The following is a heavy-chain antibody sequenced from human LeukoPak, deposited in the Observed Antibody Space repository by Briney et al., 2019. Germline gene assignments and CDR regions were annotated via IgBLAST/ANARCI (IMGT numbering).Heavy chain of an antibody. V-gene: IGHV1-18*01. J-gene: IGHJ6*02. Sequence: ASVKVSCKASAYTFVSYDISWVRQAPGQGLEWMGWISTHKDNTKYAEKFQGRVTMTTDTSTNTVHMEVRNLRSDDTAVYYCARISSMSRLYYYYGMDVWGQGTTVTVSS. CDR1: AYTFVSYD. CDR2: ISTHKDNT. D-gene: IGHD2-2*01. CDR3: ARISSMSRLYYYYGMDV.